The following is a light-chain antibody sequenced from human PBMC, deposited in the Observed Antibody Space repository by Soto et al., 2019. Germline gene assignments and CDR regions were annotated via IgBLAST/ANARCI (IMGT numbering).Light chain of an antibody. V-gene: IGLV2-14*01. CDR1: NSDLGAYNY. Sequence: QSALTQPASVSGSPGQSITISCTGTNSDLGAYNYVSWYQQHPGKAPKLMIYDVSNRPSGVSNRFSGSKSGNTASLTISGLQAEDEADYYCSSYTSSSTLVVFGGGTKLTVL. CDR2: DVS. J-gene: IGLJ2*01. CDR3: SSYTSSSTLVV.